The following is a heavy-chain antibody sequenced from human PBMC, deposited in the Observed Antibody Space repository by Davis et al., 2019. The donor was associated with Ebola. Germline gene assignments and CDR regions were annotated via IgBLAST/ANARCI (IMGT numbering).Heavy chain of an antibody. CDR3: ARAAYGDYANYYYYGMDV. D-gene: IGHD4-17*01. CDR1: GGSISSYY. V-gene: IGHV4-39*07. CDR2: IYHSGST. J-gene: IGHJ6*02. Sequence: SETLSLTCTVSGGSISSYYWGWIRQPPGKGLEWIGSIYHSGSTNYNPSLKSRVTISVDKSKNQFSLKLSSVTAADTAVYYCARAAYGDYANYYYYGMDVWGQGTTVTVSS.